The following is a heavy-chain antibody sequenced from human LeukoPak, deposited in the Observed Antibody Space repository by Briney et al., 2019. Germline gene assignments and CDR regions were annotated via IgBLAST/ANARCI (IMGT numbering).Heavy chain of an antibody. CDR2: IKQDGSEK. J-gene: IGHJ4*02. CDR3: ASSMGRELDY. CDR1: GFSFRNYG. Sequence: PGGSLRLSCVASGFSFRNYGMHWVRQAPGKGLEWVANIKQDGSEKYVDSVKGRFTISRDNAKKSLYLQMNSLRAEDTAVYYCASSMGRELDYWGQGNQVTVSS. D-gene: IGHD3-10*01. V-gene: IGHV3-7*01.